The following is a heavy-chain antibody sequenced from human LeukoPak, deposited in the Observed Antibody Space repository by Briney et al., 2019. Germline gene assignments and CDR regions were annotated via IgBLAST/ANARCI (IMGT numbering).Heavy chain of an antibody. J-gene: IGHJ4*02. D-gene: IGHD3-3*01. CDR2: IYSGGST. CDR1: GFTVSSNH. V-gene: IGHV3-53*01. Sequence: PGGSLRLSCAASGFTVSSNHMSWVRQAPGKGLEWVSVIYSGGSTYYADSVKGRFTISRDNSKNTLYLQMNSLRAEDAAVYYCAKVPRLVSYDSVDYWGQGTLVTVSS. CDR3: AKVPRLVSYDSVDY.